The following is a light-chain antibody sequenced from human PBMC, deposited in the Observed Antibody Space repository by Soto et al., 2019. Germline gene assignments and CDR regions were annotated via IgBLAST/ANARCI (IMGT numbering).Light chain of an antibody. CDR3: QQRSNWPST. CDR2: DAS. CDR1: QSVSSY. V-gene: IGKV3-11*01. Sequence: EIVLTQSPATLSLSPGERAALSCRASQSVSSYLAWYQQKPGQAPRLLIYDASKRAPGIPARFTGSGSWTDFTLTISSLEPEDFAFYFCQQRSNWPSTFGGGTKVEI. J-gene: IGKJ4*01.